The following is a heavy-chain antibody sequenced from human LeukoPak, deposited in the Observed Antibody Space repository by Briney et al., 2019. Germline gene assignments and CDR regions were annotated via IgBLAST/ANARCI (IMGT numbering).Heavy chain of an antibody. CDR1: GFSVSSNY. CDR3: AKGKRPRLRGSPVDY. D-gene: IGHD6-6*01. CDR2: LYAGGGT. V-gene: IGHV3-66*01. J-gene: IGHJ4*02. Sequence: QSGGSLRLSCAASGFSVSSNYMTWVRQAPGKGLEWVSLLYAGGGTYYADSVKGRFTISRDNSKNTLYLQMNSLRAEDTAVYYCAKGKRPRLRGSPVDYWGQGTLVTVSS.